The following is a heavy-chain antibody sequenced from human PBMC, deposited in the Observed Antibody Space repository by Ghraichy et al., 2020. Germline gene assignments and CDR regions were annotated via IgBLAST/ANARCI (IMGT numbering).Heavy chain of an antibody. CDR3: ARGGRVVVTAHFDY. CDR1: GGSISSYY. D-gene: IGHD2-21*02. CDR2: IYYSGST. J-gene: IGHJ4*02. V-gene: IGHV4-59*01. Sequence: SETLSLTCTVSGGSISSYYWSWIRQPPGKGLEWIGYIYYSGSTNYNPSLKSRVTISVDTSKNQFSLKLSSVTAADTAVYYCARGGRVVVTAHFDYLGQGTLVTVSS.